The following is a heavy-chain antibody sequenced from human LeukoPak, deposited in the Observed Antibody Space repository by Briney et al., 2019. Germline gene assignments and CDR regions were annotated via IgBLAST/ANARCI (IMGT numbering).Heavy chain of an antibody. D-gene: IGHD4-17*01. V-gene: IGHV4-38-2*02. J-gene: IGHJ5*02. CDR1: GYSISSGYY. CDR2: IYHSGST. CDR3: ARDLDYGPRNWFDP. Sequence: PSETLSLTCTVSGYSISSGYYWGWIRQPPGKGLEWIGSIYHSGSTYYNPSLKSRVTISVDTSKNQFSLKLNSVTAADTALYFCARDLDYGPRNWFDPWGQGTLVIVSS.